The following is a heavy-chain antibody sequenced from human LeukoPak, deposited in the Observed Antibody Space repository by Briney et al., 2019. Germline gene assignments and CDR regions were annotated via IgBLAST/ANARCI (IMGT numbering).Heavy chain of an antibody. Sequence: PGGSLTLLCAASGFTFSTYAISWVRQAPGKGLEWVSTISGSGGRTYYADAVKGRFTISRDNSGNTLRLQMNSLRAEDTAIYYCAKDPYAGNNFPEYLHHWGPGNLVTVSS. CDR1: GFTFSTYA. V-gene: IGHV3-23*01. J-gene: IGHJ1*01. D-gene: IGHD2-2*01. CDR2: ISGSGGRT. CDR3: AKDPYAGNNFPEYLHH.